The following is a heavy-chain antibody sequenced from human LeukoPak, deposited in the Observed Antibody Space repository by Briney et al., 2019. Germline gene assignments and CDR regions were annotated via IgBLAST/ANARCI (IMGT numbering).Heavy chain of an antibody. CDR3: ATFPGTEAR. V-gene: IGHV3-74*01. CDR1: GFSFSSHW. Sequence: GGXLXXXCAASGFSFSSHWMHWVRQAPGKRPVWVSRINGDGRTTIYADSVKGRFIISRDNAKNTLYLQMNGLGAEDTAVYYCATFPGTEARWGQGTLVTVSS. D-gene: IGHD6-13*01. J-gene: IGHJ4*02. CDR2: INGDGRTT.